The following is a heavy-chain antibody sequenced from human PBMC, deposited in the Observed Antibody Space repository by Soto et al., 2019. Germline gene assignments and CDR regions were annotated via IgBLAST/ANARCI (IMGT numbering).Heavy chain of an antibody. J-gene: IGHJ6*02. CDR1: GYTFTGYY. CDR2: INPNSGGT. V-gene: IGHV1-2*04. CDR3: ARDLRLDILTGYYYYYGMDV. D-gene: IGHD3-9*01. Sequence: ASVKVSCKASGYTFTGYYMHWVRQAPGQGLEWMGWINPNSGGTNYAQKFQGWVTMTRDTSISTAYMELSRLRSDDTAVYYCARDLRLDILTGYYYYYGMDVWGQGTTVTVSS.